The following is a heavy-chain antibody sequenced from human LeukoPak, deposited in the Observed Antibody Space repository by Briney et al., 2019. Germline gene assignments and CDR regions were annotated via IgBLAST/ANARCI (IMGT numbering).Heavy chain of an antibody. CDR3: ASLWLEYFQH. J-gene: IGHJ1*01. V-gene: IGHV3-21*01. D-gene: IGHD2-21*01. CDR1: GFTFSSYS. Sequence: GGSLRLSCAASGFTFSSYSMNWVRQAPGKGLEWVSSITSSSSYIYYADSVKGRFTISRDNAKNSLYLQMNSLRAEDTAVYYCASLWLEYFQHWGQGTLVTVSS. CDR2: ITSSSSYI.